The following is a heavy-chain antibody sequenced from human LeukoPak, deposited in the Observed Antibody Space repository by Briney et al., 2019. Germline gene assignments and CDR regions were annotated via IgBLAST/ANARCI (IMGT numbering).Heavy chain of an antibody. Sequence: ASAKVSCKASSYTFTIYGISWVRQAPGQGLEWMGWISAYNGNTNYAQKLQGRVTMTTDTSTSTAYMELRSLRYDDTAVYYCARAVLLWFGELFGTIQKNNWFDPWGQGTLVTVSS. CDR2: ISAYNGNT. J-gene: IGHJ5*02. CDR1: SYTFTIYG. D-gene: IGHD3-10*01. CDR3: ARAVLLWFGELFGTIQKNNWFDP. V-gene: IGHV1-18*01.